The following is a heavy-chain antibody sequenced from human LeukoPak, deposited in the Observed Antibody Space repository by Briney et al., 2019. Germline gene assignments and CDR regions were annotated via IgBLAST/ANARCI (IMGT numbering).Heavy chain of an antibody. CDR3: AKPTSGSGSFLIDY. D-gene: IGHD1-26*01. J-gene: IGHJ4*02. Sequence: PGGSLRLSCAASGFTFTDYYMSWIRQAPGKGLEWVAVIWDDGSYKYYADSVKGRFTISRDNSKNTLYLQMNSLRAEDTAVYYCAKPTSGSGSFLIDYWGQGTLVTVSS. CDR1: GFTFTDYY. V-gene: IGHV3-33*08. CDR2: IWDDGSYK.